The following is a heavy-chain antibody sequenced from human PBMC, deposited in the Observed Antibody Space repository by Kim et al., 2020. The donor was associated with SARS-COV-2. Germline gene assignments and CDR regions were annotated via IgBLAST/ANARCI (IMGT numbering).Heavy chain of an antibody. CDR1: GYTFTSYG. Sequence: ASVKVSCKASGYTFTSYGISWVRQAPGQGLEWMGWISPYNGNTNYAQKFQGRVTMTTDTSTSTAYMELRSLRSEDTAVYYCARDTLQCVVGATTLGYWGQGTLFTVSS. V-gene: IGHV1-18*01. D-gene: IGHD1-26*01. CDR2: ISPYNGNT. CDR3: ARDTLQCVVGATTLGY. J-gene: IGHJ4*02.